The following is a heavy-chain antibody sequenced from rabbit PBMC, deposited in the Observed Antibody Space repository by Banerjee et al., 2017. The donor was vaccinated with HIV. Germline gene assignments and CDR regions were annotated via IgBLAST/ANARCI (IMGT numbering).Heavy chain of an antibody. V-gene: IGHV1S45*01. CDR1: GFSFSNKAV. J-gene: IGHJ4*01. CDR3: ASHLNGGGYGIPDL. D-gene: IGHD7-1*01. Sequence: QEQLVESGGGLVKPEGSLKLSCTASGFSFSNKAVMCWVRQAPGKGLEWIACINAITGRAVYASWAKGRFTFSKTSSTTVTLQMTSLTVADTATYFCASHLNGGGYGIPDLWGPGTLVTVS. CDR2: INAITGRA.